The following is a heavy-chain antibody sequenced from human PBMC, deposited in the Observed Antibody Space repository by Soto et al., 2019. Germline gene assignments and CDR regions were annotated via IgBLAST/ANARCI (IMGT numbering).Heavy chain of an antibody. CDR1: GYTFTNYW. Sequence: GESLKISCKGFGYTFTNYWIGWVRQMPGKGPEWMGIIYPGDSDTKYNPSFQGQVTISADKSITTTYLQWSSLKASDTAIYYCAASIFYYGMDVWGQGTTVTVSS. J-gene: IGHJ6*02. CDR2: IYPGDSDT. V-gene: IGHV5-51*01. CDR3: AASIFYYGMDV.